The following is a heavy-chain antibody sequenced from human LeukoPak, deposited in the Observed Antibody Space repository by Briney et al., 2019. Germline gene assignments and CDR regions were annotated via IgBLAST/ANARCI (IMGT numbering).Heavy chain of an antibody. V-gene: IGHV3-30*04. D-gene: IGHD5-18*01. CDR2: ISYDGSNK. CDR3: ARDGFVGYSYGFFLDY. Sequence: GRSLRLSCAASGFTFSSYAMHWVRQAPGKGLEWVAVISYDGSNKYYADSVKGRFTISRDNSKNTLYLQMNSLRAEDTAVYYCARDGFVGYSYGFFLDYWGQGTLVTVSS. CDR1: GFTFSSYA. J-gene: IGHJ4*02.